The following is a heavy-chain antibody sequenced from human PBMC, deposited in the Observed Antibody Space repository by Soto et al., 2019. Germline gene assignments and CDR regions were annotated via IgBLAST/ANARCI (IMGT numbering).Heavy chain of an antibody. V-gene: IGHV3-9*01. J-gene: IGHJ4*02. CDR3: AKDGCSGGSCLYFDY. Sequence: GGSLRVSCAASGFTFDDYAMHWVRQAPGKGLEWVSGISWNSGSIGYADSVKGRFTISRDNAKNSLYLQMNSLRAEDTALYYCAKDGCSGGSCLYFDYWGQGTLVTVSS. D-gene: IGHD2-15*01. CDR1: GFTFDDYA. CDR2: ISWNSGSI.